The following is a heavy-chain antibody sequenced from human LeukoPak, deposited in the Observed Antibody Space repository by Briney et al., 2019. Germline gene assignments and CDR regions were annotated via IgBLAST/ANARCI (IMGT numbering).Heavy chain of an antibody. D-gene: IGHD3-3*01. V-gene: IGHV1-3*03. Sequence: ASVKVSCKASGYTFTNYAMHWVRQAPGQRLEWMGRINAGNGNTKYSQEFQGRDTITRVTSASTAYMELSSLRSEDMAVYYCARGVGGVDYDFWSGHQHYLDYWGQGTLVTVSS. CDR1: GYTFTNYA. CDR2: INAGNGNT. CDR3: ARGVGGVDYDFWSGHQHYLDY. J-gene: IGHJ4*02.